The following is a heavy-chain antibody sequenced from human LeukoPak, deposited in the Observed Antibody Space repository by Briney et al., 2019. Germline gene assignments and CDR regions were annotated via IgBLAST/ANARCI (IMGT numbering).Heavy chain of an antibody. V-gene: IGHV3-21*01. Sequence: GGSLRLSCAASGFTFSNYNMNWVRQTPGKGLEWVSSITSSSMYIYYADSVRGRFTISRDNAKNSLSLQMNSLRAEDTAVYYCARDPYNGNYGDSYYYFMDAWGKGTTVTISS. J-gene: IGHJ6*03. CDR3: ARDPYNGNYGDSYYYFMDA. CDR1: GFTFSNYN. CDR2: ITSSSMYI. D-gene: IGHD1-26*01.